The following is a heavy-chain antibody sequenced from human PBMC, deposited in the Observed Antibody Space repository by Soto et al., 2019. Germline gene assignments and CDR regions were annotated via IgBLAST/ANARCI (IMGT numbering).Heavy chain of an antibody. CDR2: ISFEGSER. D-gene: IGHD2-21*02. J-gene: IGHJ6*04. CDR3: ANGKDGVRYYDGMEV. CDR1: GLTFRDSG. Sequence: QVQLVESGGGVVQPGTSLRLSCVVSGLTFRDSGMHWVRQAPGKGLAWVSVISFEGSERHYRDSVKGRFSISRANSRNTLYLQMNSLIGDDSAVYYWANGKDGVRYYDGMEVWGKGSTVTVS. V-gene: IGHV3-30*18.